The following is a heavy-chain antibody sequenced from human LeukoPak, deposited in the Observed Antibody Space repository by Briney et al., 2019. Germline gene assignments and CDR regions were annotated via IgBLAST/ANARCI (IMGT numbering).Heavy chain of an antibody. Sequence: PGGSLRLSCAASGFTFSSYWMSWVRQAPGKGLEWVANIKQDGSEKYYVDSVKGRFTISRDNAKNSLYLQMNSLRAEDTAVYYCARAHDILTGGATNDYWGQGTLVTVSS. CDR1: GFTFSSYW. CDR3: ARAHDILTGGATNDY. J-gene: IGHJ4*02. V-gene: IGHV3-7*01. CDR2: IKQDGSEK. D-gene: IGHD3-9*01.